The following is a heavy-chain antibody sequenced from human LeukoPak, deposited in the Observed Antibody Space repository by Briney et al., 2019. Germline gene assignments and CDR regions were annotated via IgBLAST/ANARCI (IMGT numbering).Heavy chain of an antibody. CDR2: INHSGST. CDR3: ARGDGDGDPSDC. J-gene: IGHJ4*02. D-gene: IGHD4-17*01. CDR1: GGSFSGYY. Sequence: PSETLSLTCAVYGGSFSGYYWSWIRQPPGKGLEWIGEINHSGSTNYNPSLKSRVTISVDTSKNQFSLKLSSVTAADTAVYYCARGDGDGDPSDCWGQGTLVTVSS. V-gene: IGHV4-34*01.